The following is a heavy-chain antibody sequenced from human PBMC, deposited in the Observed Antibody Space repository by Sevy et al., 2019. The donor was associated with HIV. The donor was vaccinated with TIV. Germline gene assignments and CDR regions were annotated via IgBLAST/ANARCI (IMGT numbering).Heavy chain of an antibody. CDR2: IWFDGSNT. Sequence: GGCLRLSCAASGFTFSSYGMHWVRQGPGKGLEWVAVIWFDGSNTYYADAVKGRFTISRYIAKKTLHRQMNSLRAEDTAVYYCARDLEFYDSGDYGPAFMPDYWGQGTLVTVSS. CDR3: ARDLEFYDSGDYGPAFMPDY. J-gene: IGHJ4*02. V-gene: IGHV3-33*01. CDR1: GFTFSSYG. D-gene: IGHD4-17*01.